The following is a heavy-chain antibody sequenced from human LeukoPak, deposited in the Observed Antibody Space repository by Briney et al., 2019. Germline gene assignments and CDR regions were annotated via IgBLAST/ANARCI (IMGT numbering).Heavy chain of an antibody. CDR2: IRYDGSNK. CDR1: GFTFSTYG. D-gene: IGHD4-17*01. J-gene: IGHJ4*02. CDR3: AKDNYDYGDYDGGDY. V-gene: IGHV3-30*02. Sequence: GGSLRLSCAASGFTFSTYGMHWVRQAPGKGLEWVAFIRYDGSNKYYADSVKGRFTISRDNSKNTLYLQMNSLRAEDTAVYYCAKDNYDYGDYDGGDYWGQGTLATVSS.